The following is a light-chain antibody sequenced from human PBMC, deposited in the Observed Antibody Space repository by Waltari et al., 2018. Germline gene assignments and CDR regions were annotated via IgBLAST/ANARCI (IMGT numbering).Light chain of an antibody. CDR3: QQYYSTALT. CDR2: WAS. CDR1: QSVLYSSNNKNY. V-gene: IGKV4-1*01. Sequence: DIVMTQSPDSLAVSLGERATINCKSSQSVLYSSNNKNYLAWYQQKPGQPPMLLIYWASTRESVVPDRFSGSGSGTDFTLTISSLQAEDVAVYYCQQYYSTALTFGGGTKVEIK. J-gene: IGKJ4*01.